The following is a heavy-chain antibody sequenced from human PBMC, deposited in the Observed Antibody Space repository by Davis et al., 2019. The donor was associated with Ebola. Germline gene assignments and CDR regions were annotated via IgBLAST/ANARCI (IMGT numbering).Heavy chain of an antibody. CDR1: GGSISSYY. Sequence: PSETLSLTCTVSGGSISSYYWSWIRQPPGKGLEWIGYIYYSGSTNYNPSLKSRVTMSVDTSKNQFSLKLSSVTAADTAVYYCARGSGSGIHDAFDIWGQGTMVTVSS. D-gene: IGHD3-10*01. V-gene: IGHV4-59*12. CDR2: IYYSGST. J-gene: IGHJ3*02. CDR3: ARGSGSGIHDAFDI.